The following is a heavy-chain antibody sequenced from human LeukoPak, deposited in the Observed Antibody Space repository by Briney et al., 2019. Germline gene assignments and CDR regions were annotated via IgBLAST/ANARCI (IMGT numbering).Heavy chain of an antibody. CDR2: ISYDGSNK. J-gene: IGHJ4*02. Sequence: GGSLRLSCAASGFTFSSYAMHWVRQAPGKGLEWVAVISYDGSNKYYADSVKGRFTISRDNSKNTLYLQMNSLRAEDTAVYYCAKEFPDSSSWPFDYWGQGTLVTVSS. CDR3: AKEFPDSSSWPFDY. V-gene: IGHV3-30-3*01. CDR1: GFTFSSYA. D-gene: IGHD6-13*01.